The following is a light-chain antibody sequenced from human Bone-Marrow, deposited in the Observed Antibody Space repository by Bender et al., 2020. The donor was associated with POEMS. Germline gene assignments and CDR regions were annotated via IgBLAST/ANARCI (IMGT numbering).Light chain of an antibody. CDR2: YDD. CDR3: SAWDDSLGGWV. Sequence: QSVLTQPPSVSAAPGQKVTISCSGSSSNIGNHGVNWYQQLPGEAPKLLIYYDDLLTPGVSDRFSASKSGTSASLAISELQSEDEALYYCSAWDDSLGGWVFGGGTKLTVL. V-gene: IGLV1-36*01. J-gene: IGLJ3*02. CDR1: SSNIGNHG.